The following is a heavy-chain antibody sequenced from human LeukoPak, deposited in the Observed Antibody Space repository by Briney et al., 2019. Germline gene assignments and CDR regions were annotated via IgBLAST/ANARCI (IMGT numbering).Heavy chain of an antibody. D-gene: IGHD1-1*01. J-gene: IGHJ4*02. CDR2: ISSNGGSS. V-gene: IGHV3-64D*09. Sequence: GGSLRLSCSASGFTFSAYAMYWVRQAPGKGLEYVSGISSNGGSSFYADSVKGRFTISRDNSKNTLYLQMSSLRAEDTAVYYCVKITSVTGGDCWGQGTRLTVSS. CDR3: VKITSVTGGDC. CDR1: GFTFSAYA.